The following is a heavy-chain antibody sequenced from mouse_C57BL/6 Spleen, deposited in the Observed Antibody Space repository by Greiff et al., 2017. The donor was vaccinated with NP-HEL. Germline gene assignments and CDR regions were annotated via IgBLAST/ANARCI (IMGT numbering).Heavy chain of an antibody. Sequence: VQLQQSGPGLVQPSQSLSITCTVSGFSLTSYGVHWVRQSPGKGLEGRGVIGRGGSTDYNAAFISRLSISKDNSKSQVFFKMNSLQADDTAIYYCARNKIPMINYAMDYWGQGTSVTVSS. V-gene: IGHV2-2*01. CDR2: IGRGGST. D-gene: IGHD2-4*01. CDR3: ARNKIPMINYAMDY. CDR1: GFSLTSYG. J-gene: IGHJ4*01.